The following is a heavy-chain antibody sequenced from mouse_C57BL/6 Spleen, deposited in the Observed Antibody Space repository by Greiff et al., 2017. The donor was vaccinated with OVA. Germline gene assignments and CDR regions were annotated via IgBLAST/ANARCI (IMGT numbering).Heavy chain of an antibody. CDR3: ASGFPGYFDV. CDR1: GYTFTSYW. CDR2: IDPSDSYT. J-gene: IGHJ1*03. Sequence: VQLQQPGAELVRPGTSVKLSCKASGYTFTSYWMHWVKQRPGQGLEWIGVIDPSDSYTNYNQKFKGKATLTVDTSSSTAYMQLSSLTSEDSAVYYCASGFPGYFDVWGTGTTVTVSS. V-gene: IGHV1-59*01.